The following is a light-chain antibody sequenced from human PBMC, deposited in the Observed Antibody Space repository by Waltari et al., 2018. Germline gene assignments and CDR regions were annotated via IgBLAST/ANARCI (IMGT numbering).Light chain of an antibody. Sequence: DIQMTQSPSSLSGSIGDRVTITCRASQAISHSLAWYQEKPGKVPKLLIYASSRLESGVPSRFSGSGSGTGYTLTISSLQAEDFATYYCQLYFRIPFTFGGGTKVDIK. J-gene: IGKJ4*01. CDR3: QLYFRIPFT. CDR1: QAISHS. V-gene: IGKV1-NL1*01. CDR2: ASS.